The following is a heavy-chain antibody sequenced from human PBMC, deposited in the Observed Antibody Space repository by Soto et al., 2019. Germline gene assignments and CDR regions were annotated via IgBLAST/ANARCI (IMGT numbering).Heavy chain of an antibody. CDR1: GYTFTSYG. CDR3: ARDSQFSTSWQKFDY. Sequence: QVQLVQSGVEVKQPGASVKVSCQASGYTFTSYGISWLRQASGQGPEWMGWVNTYNGNPNYAQTLQGRVTMTTDTSTSTAYMELRSLRSDDTAVYYCARDSQFSTSWQKFDYWGQGTLVTVSS. J-gene: IGHJ4*02. CDR2: VNTYNGNP. V-gene: IGHV1-18*01. D-gene: IGHD2-2*01.